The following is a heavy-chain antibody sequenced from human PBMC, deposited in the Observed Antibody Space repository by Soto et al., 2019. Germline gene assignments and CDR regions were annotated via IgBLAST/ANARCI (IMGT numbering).Heavy chain of an antibody. Sequence: ASVKVSFKASGGTFSSYTISWVRQAPGQGLEWMGRIIPILGIANYAQKFQGRVTITADKSTSTAYMELSSLRSEDTAVYYCARGRYCSSTSCYPLVYMDVWGKGTTVTVSS. CDR3: ARGRYCSSTSCYPLVYMDV. D-gene: IGHD2-2*01. V-gene: IGHV1-69*02. J-gene: IGHJ6*03. CDR1: GGTFSSYT. CDR2: IIPILGIA.